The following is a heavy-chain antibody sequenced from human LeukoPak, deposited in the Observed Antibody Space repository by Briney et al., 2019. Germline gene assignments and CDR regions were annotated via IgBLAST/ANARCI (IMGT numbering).Heavy chain of an antibody. CDR2: IIPIFGTA. D-gene: IGHD4-17*01. CDR1: GGTFSSYA. V-gene: IGHV1-69*05. CDR3: AREAAGDYLPGH. Sequence: SVKVSCRASGGTFSSYAISWVRQAPGQGLEWMGRIIPIFGTANYAQKFQGRVTITTDESTSTAYMELSSLRSEDTAVYYCAREAAGDYLPGHWGQGTLVTVSS. J-gene: IGHJ4*02.